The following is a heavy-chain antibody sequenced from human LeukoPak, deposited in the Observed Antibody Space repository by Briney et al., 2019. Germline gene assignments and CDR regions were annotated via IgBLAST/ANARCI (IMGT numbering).Heavy chain of an antibody. J-gene: IGHJ4*02. V-gene: IGHV3-21*01. CDR1: GFTFSDYY. Sequence: GGYLRLSCTASGFTFSDYYMNWVRQAPGNELEWVSSVSSISSYIYYADSVKGRFTISRDNAKNSLYLQMNSLRAEDTAVYYCARDPPYYDFWSGYYPGFDYWGQGTLVTVSS. D-gene: IGHD3-3*01. CDR3: ARDPPYYDFWSGYYPGFDY. CDR2: VSSISSYI.